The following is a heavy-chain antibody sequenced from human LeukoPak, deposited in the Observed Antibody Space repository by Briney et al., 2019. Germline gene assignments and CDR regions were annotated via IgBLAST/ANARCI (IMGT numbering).Heavy chain of an antibody. CDR1: GGSISSSSYY. Sequence: SETLSLTCNISGGSISSSSYYWGWIRQPPGKGLEWIGRIYYSGSTYYNPYLKSRVTISVDTSKNQFSLKLSSVTAADTAVYYCARVRGSSWYWDAFGMDVWGQGTTVTVSS. CDR2: IYYSGST. CDR3: ARVRGSSWYWDAFGMDV. V-gene: IGHV4-39*07. J-gene: IGHJ6*02. D-gene: IGHD6-13*01.